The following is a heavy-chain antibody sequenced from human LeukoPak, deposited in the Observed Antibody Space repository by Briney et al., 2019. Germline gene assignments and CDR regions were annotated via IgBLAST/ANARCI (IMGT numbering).Heavy chain of an antibody. J-gene: IGHJ4*02. CDR1: GGSISSGGYY. V-gene: IGHV4-31*03. D-gene: IGHD2-15*01. CDR2: IYYSGST. CDR3: ARGGYCSGGTCYLYYFDY. Sequence: SETLSLTCTVSGGSISSGGYYWSWIRQHPGKGLEWIGYIYYSGSTYYNPSLKSRVTISVDTSKNQFSLRLSSVTAADTAVYYCARGGYCSGGTCYLYYFDYWGQGTLVTVSS.